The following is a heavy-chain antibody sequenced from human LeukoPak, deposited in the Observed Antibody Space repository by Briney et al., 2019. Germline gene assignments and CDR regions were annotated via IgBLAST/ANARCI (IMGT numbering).Heavy chain of an antibody. CDR2: IYHSGST. Sequence: SETLSLTCAVSGYSISSGYYWGWIRQPPGKGLEWIGSIYHSGSTYYNPSLKSRVTISVDTSKNQFSLKLSSVTAADTAVYYCARGGTAAAGTSFDYWGQGTLVTVSS. D-gene: IGHD6-13*01. J-gene: IGHJ4*02. V-gene: IGHV4-38-2*01. CDR3: ARGGTAAAGTSFDY. CDR1: GYSISSGYY.